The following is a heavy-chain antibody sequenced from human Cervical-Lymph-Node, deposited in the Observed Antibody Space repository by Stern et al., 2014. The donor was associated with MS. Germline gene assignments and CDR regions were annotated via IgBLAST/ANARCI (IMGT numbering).Heavy chain of an antibody. V-gene: IGHV2-5*01. Sequence: QVTLRESGPTLVKPTQTLTLTCTFSGFSLSSSGVGVAWVRQPPGKALEWLALIYWNDGKRYNPSLESRLTITKDTSKNQVVLTLTNMDPVDTATYYCAHIMYYGDTRESFDSWGQGTLVTVSS. CDR3: AHIMYYGDTRESFDS. J-gene: IGHJ4*02. CDR1: GFSLSSSGVG. D-gene: IGHD3-22*01. CDR2: IYWNDGK.